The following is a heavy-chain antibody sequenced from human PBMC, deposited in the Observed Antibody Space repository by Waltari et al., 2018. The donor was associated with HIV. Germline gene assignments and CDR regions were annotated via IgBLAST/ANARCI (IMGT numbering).Heavy chain of an antibody. J-gene: IGHJ4*02. D-gene: IGHD6-13*01. V-gene: IGHV4-34*01. CDR2: IKHSGST. CDR3: ARLPPGLGQQLVRTDYFDY. Sequence: QVQLQQWGAGLLKPSETLSLTCAVYGGSFSGYYWSWIRQPPGTGLEWIGEIKHSGSTNYNPARKSRVTISVDTAKNQFSLKLSSVTAADTAVYYCARLPPGLGQQLVRTDYFDYWGQGTLVTVSS. CDR1: GGSFSGYY.